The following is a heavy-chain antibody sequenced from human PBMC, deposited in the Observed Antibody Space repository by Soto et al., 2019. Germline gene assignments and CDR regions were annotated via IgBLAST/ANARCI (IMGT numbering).Heavy chain of an antibody. CDR2: IYPGDSDT. D-gene: IGHD6-19*01. J-gene: IGHJ6*02. CDR1: GYSFTSYW. V-gene: IGHV5-51*01. CDR3: VREHWLVGNNYYGLDV. Sequence: GESLKISCKGSGYSFTSYWIGWVRQMPGKGLEWMGIIYPGDSDTRYSPTFQGQVTISADKSISTAYLQLNSVTPDDTAVYYCVREHWLVGNNYYGLDVWGQGTMVTVSS.